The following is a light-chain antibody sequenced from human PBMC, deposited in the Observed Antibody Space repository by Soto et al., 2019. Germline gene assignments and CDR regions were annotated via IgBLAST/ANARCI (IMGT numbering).Light chain of an antibody. Sequence: QSVLTQSPSASASLGASVKLNCTLSSGHSNYAIAWHQQQPEKGPRYLMKLNSDGSHSKGDGIPDRFSGSSSGAERYLTISSLQSEDEADYYCQTWGTGVVFGGGTKLTVL. V-gene: IGLV4-69*01. J-gene: IGLJ2*01. CDR2: LNSDGSH. CDR3: QTWGTGVV. CDR1: SGHSNYA.